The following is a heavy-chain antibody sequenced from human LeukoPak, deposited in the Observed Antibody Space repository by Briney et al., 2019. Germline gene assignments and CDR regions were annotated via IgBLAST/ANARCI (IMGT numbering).Heavy chain of an antibody. V-gene: IGHV3-7*01. Sequence: GGSLRLSCAASGFTLSNYRMRWVRPAPGKGLEWGAKIKQDGSEKYHGDSVKGRFSISRDNAKNSLYLQMNSLRAEDTAVYYCARDRKYSSGWYYFDYWGQGTLVTVSS. CDR1: GFTLSNYR. D-gene: IGHD6-19*01. CDR3: ARDRKYSSGWYYFDY. CDR2: IKQDGSEK. J-gene: IGHJ4*02.